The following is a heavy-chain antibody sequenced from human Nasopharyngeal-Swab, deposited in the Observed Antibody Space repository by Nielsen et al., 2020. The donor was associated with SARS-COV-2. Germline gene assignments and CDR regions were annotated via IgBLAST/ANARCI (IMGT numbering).Heavy chain of an antibody. CDR1: GFTFSTYH. J-gene: IGHJ4*02. V-gene: IGHV3-48*03. Sequence: GGSLRLSCAASGFTFSTYHMNWVRQAPGKGLEWISNIRLTDSDVFYADSVKGRFTISRDNSKSTLYLQMNSLRADDTAVYYCADPPFSEYWGQGTLVTVSS. CDR2: IRLTDSDV. CDR3: ADPPFSEY.